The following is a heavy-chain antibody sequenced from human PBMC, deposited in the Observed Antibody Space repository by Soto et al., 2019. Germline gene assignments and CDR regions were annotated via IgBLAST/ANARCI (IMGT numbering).Heavy chain of an antibody. CDR3: ARDLLLAARLDYYGMDV. J-gene: IGHJ6*02. CDR2: ISYDGSNK. CDR1: GFTFSSYA. V-gene: IGHV3-30-3*01. Sequence: GGSLRLSCAASGFTFSSYAMHWVRQAPGKGLEWVAVISYDGSNKYYADSVKGRFTISRDNSKNTLYLQMNSLRAEDTAVYYCARDLLLAARLDYYGMDVWGQGTTVTVSS. D-gene: IGHD6-6*01.